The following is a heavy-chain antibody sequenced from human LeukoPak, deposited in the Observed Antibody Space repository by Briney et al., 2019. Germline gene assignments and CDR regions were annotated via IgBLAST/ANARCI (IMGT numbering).Heavy chain of an antibody. J-gene: IGHJ3*02. V-gene: IGHV1-69*13. Sequence: ASVKVSCKASGGTFSSYAISWVRQAPGQGLEWMGGIIPIFGTANYAQKFQGRVTITADESTSTAYMELSSLRSEDTAVYYCAKDLNGGRYERTAFDIWGQGTMVTVSS. D-gene: IGHD1-26*01. CDR1: GGTFSSYA. CDR2: IIPIFGTA. CDR3: AKDLNGGRYERTAFDI.